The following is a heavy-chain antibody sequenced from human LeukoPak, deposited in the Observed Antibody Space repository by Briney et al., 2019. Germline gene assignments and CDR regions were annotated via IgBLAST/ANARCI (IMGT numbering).Heavy chain of an antibody. V-gene: IGHV4-59*01. CDR1: GGSISNYY. CDR3: ARGMTPEFDC. Sequence: KASETLSLTCTVSGGSISNYYWSWIRQPPGKGLEWIGYIYYSGSTNCNPSLKSRVTMSVDTSKNQFSLKLSSVTAADTAVYYCARGMTPEFDCWGQGTLVTVSS. J-gene: IGHJ4*02. D-gene: IGHD1-14*01. CDR2: IYYSGST.